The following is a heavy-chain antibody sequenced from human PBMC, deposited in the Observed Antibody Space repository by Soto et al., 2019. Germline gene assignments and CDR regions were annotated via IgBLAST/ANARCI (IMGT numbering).Heavy chain of an antibody. CDR3: ASPSDYSNYYYYGMDV. D-gene: IGHD4-4*01. J-gene: IGHJ6*02. V-gene: IGHV5-51*01. Sequence: GESLKISCTGSGYSFTGYWIGWVRQMPGKGLEWMGITYPGDSDTRYSPSFQGRVTISADKSINTAYLQWSSLKASDTAMYYCASPSDYSNYYYYGMDVWGQGTTVTVSS. CDR1: GYSFTGYW. CDR2: TYPGDSDT.